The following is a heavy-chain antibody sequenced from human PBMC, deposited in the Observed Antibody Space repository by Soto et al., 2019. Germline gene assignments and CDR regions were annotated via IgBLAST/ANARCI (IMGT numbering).Heavy chain of an antibody. CDR1: GFTFSSYG. V-gene: IGHV3-30*18. CDR2: ISYDGSEK. Sequence: QVQLVESGGGVVQPGRSLRLSCAASGFTFSSYGMHWVRQAPGKGLEWVAVISYDGSEKYYSLSVKGRFTISRDNSKNTLYLQMNCLRAEDTAVYYCAKGAVTTSLYYFDYWGQGTLVPVSS. D-gene: IGHD4-17*01. J-gene: IGHJ4*02. CDR3: AKGAVTTSLYYFDY.